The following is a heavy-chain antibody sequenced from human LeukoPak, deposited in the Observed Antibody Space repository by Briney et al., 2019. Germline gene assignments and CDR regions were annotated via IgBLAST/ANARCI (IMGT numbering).Heavy chain of an antibody. J-gene: IGHJ4*02. D-gene: IGHD1-26*01. CDR1: GFTFNNFA. V-gene: IGHV3-23*01. CDR3: AKDPSGSYPRGIDY. CDR2: ITGSGATT. Sequence: GGPLRLSCAASGFTFNNFAMTWVRQGPGKGLEWVSAITGSGATTYYADSVKGRFTISRDNSKDTLYLQMNSLRAEDTAVYYCAKDPSGSYPRGIDYWGQGTLVTVSS.